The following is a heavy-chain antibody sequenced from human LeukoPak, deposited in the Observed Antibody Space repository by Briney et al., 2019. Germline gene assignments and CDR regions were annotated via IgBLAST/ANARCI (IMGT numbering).Heavy chain of an antibody. J-gene: IGHJ1*01. Sequence: SETLSLTCAVSGGSISSSNWWSWVRQPPGKGLEWIGEIYHSGSTNYNPSLKSRVTISVDKSKNQFSLKLSSVTAADTAVYYCARAPINNYYDSSGYPEYFQHWGQGTLVTVSS. V-gene: IGHV4-4*02. CDR3: ARAPINNYYDSSGYPEYFQH. D-gene: IGHD3-22*01. CDR2: IYHSGST. CDR1: GGSISSSNW.